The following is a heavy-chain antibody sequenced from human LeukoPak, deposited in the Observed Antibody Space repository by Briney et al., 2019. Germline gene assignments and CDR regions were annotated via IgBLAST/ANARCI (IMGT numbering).Heavy chain of an antibody. Sequence: SGGSLRLSCAAYGFTFSSYGMHWVRQTPGKGLEWVAFIRYDGSNKYYADSVKGRFTISRDNSKNTLYLQMNSLRAEDTAVYYCAKRSGYGSLFDYWGQGTLVTVSS. CDR3: AKRSGYGSLFDY. J-gene: IGHJ4*02. D-gene: IGHD6-25*01. V-gene: IGHV3-30*02. CDR2: IRYDGSNK. CDR1: GFTFSSYG.